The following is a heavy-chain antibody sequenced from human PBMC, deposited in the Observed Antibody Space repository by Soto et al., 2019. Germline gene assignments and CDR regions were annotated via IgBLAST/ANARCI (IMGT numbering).Heavy chain of an antibody. CDR2: ISGSGGRT. D-gene: IGHD2-21*01. V-gene: IGHV3-23*01. CDR1: RVTFTNYA. CDR3: TKASRGGAGSGGADAY. J-gene: IGHJ4*01. Sequence: EVQLLESGGGLVQPGGSLRLSCAASRVTFTNYARSWIRQAPGKGLEWLSGISGSGGRTNYPDSVKGRFPIARDKAKNTLSLQMNSLSVENTALDYCTKASRGGAGSGGADAYWGHGTLVTVSP.